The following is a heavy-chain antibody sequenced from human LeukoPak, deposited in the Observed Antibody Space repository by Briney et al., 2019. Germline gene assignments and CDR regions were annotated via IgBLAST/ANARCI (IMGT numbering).Heavy chain of an antibody. Sequence: GGSLRLSCAASGFTVSSNYMSWVRQAPGKGLEWVSVIYSGGSTYYADSVKGRFTISRDNSKNTLYLQMNSLRAEDTAVYYCARSPWFGELSWFDLWGQGTLVTVSS. CDR2: IYSGGST. D-gene: IGHD3-10*01. CDR1: GFTVSSNY. V-gene: IGHV3-66*01. J-gene: IGHJ5*02. CDR3: ARSPWFGELSWFDL.